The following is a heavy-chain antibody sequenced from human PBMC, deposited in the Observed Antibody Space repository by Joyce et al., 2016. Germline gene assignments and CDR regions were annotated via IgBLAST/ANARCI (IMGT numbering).Heavy chain of an antibody. CDR3: ASGFHFKGRSLFDD. Sequence: QLQLQESGSGLVKPSQTLSLTCAVSGASVSSGGYSWSWIRQPPGKGLEWIGYIYHNESTDYNPSLKSRVTISVDRSKNQFSLKLASVTAANTAVYYCASGFHFKGRSLFDDWGQGTLVTVSS. D-gene: IGHD3-10*01. J-gene: IGHJ4*02. V-gene: IGHV4-30-2*01. CDR1: GASVSSGGYS. CDR2: IYHNEST.